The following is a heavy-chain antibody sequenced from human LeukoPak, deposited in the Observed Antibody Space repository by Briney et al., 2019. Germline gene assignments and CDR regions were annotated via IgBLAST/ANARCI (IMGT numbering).Heavy chain of an antibody. CDR1: GLTVSDAW. CDR2: FKSKTNGGTT. J-gene: IGHJ4*02. CDR3: TTEYSGSFSN. Sequence: GESLRLSCEASGLTVSDAWMNWVRQVTGKGLEWIGLFKSKTNGGTTDYAAPVKGRFTMSRDDSKNTLYLQMNSLKTEDTAMYYCTTEYSGSFSNWGQGILVTVSS. D-gene: IGHD1-26*01. V-gene: IGHV3-15*01.